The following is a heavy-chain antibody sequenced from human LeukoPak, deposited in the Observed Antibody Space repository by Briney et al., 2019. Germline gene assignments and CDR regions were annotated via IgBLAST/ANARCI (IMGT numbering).Heavy chain of an antibody. Sequence: GASVKLSCKASGYTFTSHAIHWVRQAPGQRLEWPGWINTGNSNTKYSQKFQGRLNITRDVSASTVYLDLSGLKSEDTAVYYCGRDRNTIEVAGRGILDFWGQGTLVTVSS. CDR2: INTGNSNT. CDR1: GYTFTSHA. CDR3: GRDRNTIEVAGRGILDF. J-gene: IGHJ4*02. D-gene: IGHD6-19*01. V-gene: IGHV1-3*04.